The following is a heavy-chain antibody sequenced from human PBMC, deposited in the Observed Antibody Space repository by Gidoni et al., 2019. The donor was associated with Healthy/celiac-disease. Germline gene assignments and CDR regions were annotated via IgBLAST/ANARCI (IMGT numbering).Heavy chain of an antibody. CDR3: ARPTTVTPHVYFDY. CDR2: ISGSGGST. CDR1: GFTFSSYA. Sequence: EVPLLESGGGLVQPGGSLRLSCAASGFTFSSYAMSWVRQAPGKGLEWVSAISGSGGSTYYADSVKGRFTISRDNSKNTLYLQMNSLRAEDTAVYYCARPTTVTPHVYFDYWGQGTLVTVSS. D-gene: IGHD4-17*01. J-gene: IGHJ4*02. V-gene: IGHV3-23*01.